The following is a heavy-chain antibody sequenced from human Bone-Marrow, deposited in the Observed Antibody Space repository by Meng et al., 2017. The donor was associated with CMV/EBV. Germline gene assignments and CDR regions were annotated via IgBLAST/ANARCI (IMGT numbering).Heavy chain of an antibody. D-gene: IGHD3-3*01. J-gene: IGHJ4*02. CDR1: GFTFSSYS. CDR3: ARGYYDFWSGYYTVGY. V-gene: IGHV3-21*01. Sequence: GGSLRLSCAASGFTFSSYSMNWVRQAPGKGLEWVSSISSSSSYIYYADSVKGRFTISRDNAKNSLYLQMNSLRAEDTAVYYCARGYYDFWSGYYTVGYWGQGTLVTVSS. CDR2: ISSSSSYI.